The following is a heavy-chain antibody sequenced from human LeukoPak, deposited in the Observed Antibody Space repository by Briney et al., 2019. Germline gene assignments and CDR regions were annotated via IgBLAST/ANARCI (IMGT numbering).Heavy chain of an antibody. D-gene: IGHD3-22*01. CDR1: GFTFGDYA. CDR2: IRSKAYGATT. CDR3: TRACYYDSSGYYYFFDY. J-gene: IGHJ4*02. Sequence: GGSLRPSCTASGFTFGDYAMSWVRQAPGKGLEWVGFIRSKAYGATTEYAASVKGRFTISRDDSKSIAYLQMNSLKTEDTAVYYCTRACYYDSSGYYYFFDYWGQGTLVTVSS. V-gene: IGHV3-49*04.